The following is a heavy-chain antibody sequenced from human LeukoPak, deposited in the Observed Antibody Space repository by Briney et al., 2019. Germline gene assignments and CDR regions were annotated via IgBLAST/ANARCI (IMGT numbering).Heavy chain of an antibody. CDR2: ISSSSSYI. D-gene: IGHD5-12*01. V-gene: IGHV3-21*01. J-gene: IGHJ6*03. CDR3: ARDGKSGYSGYDMGYMDV. CDR1: GFTFSSYS. Sequence: GGSLRLSCAASGFTFSSYSMNWVRQAPGKGLEWVSSISSSSSYIYYADSVKGRFTISRDNAKNSLYLQMNSLRAEDTAVYYCARDGKSGYSGYDMGYMDVWGKGTTVTISS.